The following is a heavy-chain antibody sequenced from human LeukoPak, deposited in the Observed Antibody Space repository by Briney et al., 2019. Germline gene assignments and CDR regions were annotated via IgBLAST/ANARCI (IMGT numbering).Heavy chain of an antibody. J-gene: IGHJ4*02. Sequence: ASVKVSCKASGYTFTGYYMHWVRQAPGQGLEWMGRINPNSGGTNYAQKFQGRVTMTRDTSISTAYMELSRLRSDDTAVYYCARDLGYCSGGSCYSGRYWGQGTLVTVSS. CDR2: INPNSGGT. CDR3: ARDLGYCSGGSCYSGRY. CDR1: GYTFTGYY. V-gene: IGHV1-2*06. D-gene: IGHD2-15*01.